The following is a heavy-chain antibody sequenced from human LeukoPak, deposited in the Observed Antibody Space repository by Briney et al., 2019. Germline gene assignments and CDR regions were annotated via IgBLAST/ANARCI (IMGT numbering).Heavy chain of an antibody. V-gene: IGHV3-21*01. J-gene: IGHJ4*02. CDR2: ISFSSTHI. CDR3: ARQRRYCSGDNCYQRTFDY. CDR1: GFIFSNYG. Sequence: PGGSLRLSCAASGFIFSNYGMSWVRQAPGKGLEWVSSISFSSTHIYYADSIQGRFTISRDNAKNSLYLQMNSLRAEDTAVYYCARQRRYCSGDNCYQRTFDYWGQGTLVTVSS. D-gene: IGHD2-15*01.